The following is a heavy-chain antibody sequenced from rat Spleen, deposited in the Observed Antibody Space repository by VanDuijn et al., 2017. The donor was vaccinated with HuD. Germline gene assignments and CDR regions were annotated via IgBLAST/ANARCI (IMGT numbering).Heavy chain of an antibody. Sequence: EVQLVESGGGLVQPGNSLKLSCSASGFTFSDYAMAWVRQSPKKGLEWVATISASGSRTFYPDSVKGRFTVSRDNAKSSLYLQMDSLRSEDTATYYCARRIIRGIDVMDAWGQGISVTVSS. CDR1: GFTFSDYA. CDR3: ARRIIRGIDVMDA. J-gene: IGHJ4*01. D-gene: IGHD4-3*01. CDR2: ISASGSRT. V-gene: IGHV5-17*01.